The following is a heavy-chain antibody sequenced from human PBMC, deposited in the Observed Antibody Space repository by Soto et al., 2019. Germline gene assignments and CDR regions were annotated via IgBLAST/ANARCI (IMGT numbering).Heavy chain of an antibody. CDR3: AKGFSYSVIDY. Sequence: QVQLVESGGGVVQPGRSLRLSFAASGFTFSTYGMHWVRQAPGKGLEWVAVISYDGSNKYYADTVKGRFTISRDNSTNTLYLQMSSLRAEDTAVYYCAKGFSYSVIDYWGQGTLVTVSS. J-gene: IGHJ4*02. V-gene: IGHV3-30*18. D-gene: IGHD5-18*01. CDR1: GFTFSTYG. CDR2: ISYDGSNK.